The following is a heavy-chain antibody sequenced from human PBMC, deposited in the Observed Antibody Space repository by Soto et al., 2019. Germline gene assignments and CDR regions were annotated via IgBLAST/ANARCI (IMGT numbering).Heavy chain of an antibody. Sequence: EVQLLESGGGLVQPGGSLRLSCAASGFTFSSYAMSWVRQAPGKGLEWVSAISGSGGSTYYADSVKGRFTISRDNSNNALYLQMNSLRADDTAVYYCANAGDCSGDSCLWGNDSFDLWGQGAMVTVSS. J-gene: IGHJ3*01. CDR1: GFTFSSYA. CDR2: ISGSGGST. CDR3: ANAGDCSGDSCLWGNDSFDL. D-gene: IGHD2-15*01. V-gene: IGHV3-23*01.